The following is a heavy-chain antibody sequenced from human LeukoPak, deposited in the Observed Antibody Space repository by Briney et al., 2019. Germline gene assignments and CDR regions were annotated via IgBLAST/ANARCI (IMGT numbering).Heavy chain of an antibody. D-gene: IGHD6-13*01. Sequence: SETLSLTCTVSGCSISSSSYNWVCIRQPPGKGLEWIGSIYYSGSIYYNPSLKSRVTISVDTSKNQFSLKLSSVTAADTAIYYCARQVTSSRRTPFDYWGQGTLVTVSS. CDR1: GCSISSSSYN. CDR2: IYYSGSI. V-gene: IGHV4-39*01. J-gene: IGHJ4*02. CDR3: ARQVTSSRRTPFDY.